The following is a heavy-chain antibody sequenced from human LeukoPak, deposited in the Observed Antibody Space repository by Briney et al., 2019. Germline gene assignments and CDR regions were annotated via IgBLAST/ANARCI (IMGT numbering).Heavy chain of an antibody. CDR2: IQQDGTGK. Sequence: QPGGSLRLSCAASGFTFSNYWMSWVRQPPGKGLEWVANIQQDGTGKYYVDSVKGRFTISRDNAKNSLSLQMNSLRAEDTAVYYCVTGGTCHMFWGQGTLVTVSS. CDR3: VTGGTCHMF. D-gene: IGHD1-26*01. J-gene: IGHJ4*02. CDR1: GFTFSNYW. V-gene: IGHV3-7*05.